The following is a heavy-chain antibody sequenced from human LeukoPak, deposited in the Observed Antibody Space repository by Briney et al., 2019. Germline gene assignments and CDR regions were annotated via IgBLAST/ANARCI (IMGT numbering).Heavy chain of an antibody. D-gene: IGHD3-3*01. CDR3: ARSVTYYDFWSGYPPSYYMDV. V-gene: IGHV1-2*02. CDR1: GYTFTGYY. J-gene: IGHJ6*03. Sequence: ASVKVSCKASGYTFTGYYMHWVRQAPGQGLEWMGRINPNSGGTNYAQKFQGRVTMTRDTSISTAYMELSRLRSDDTAVYYCARSVTYYDFWSGYPPSYYMDVWGKGTTVTVSS. CDR2: INPNSGGT.